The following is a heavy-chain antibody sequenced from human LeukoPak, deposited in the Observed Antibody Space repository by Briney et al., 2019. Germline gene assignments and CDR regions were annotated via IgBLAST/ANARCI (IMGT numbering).Heavy chain of an antibody. Sequence: TSETLSLTCAVYGGSFSGYYWTWIRQPPGKGLEWIGEINHSGSTNYIPSLKSRVTISVDTSKNQFSLRLNSATAADTAVYYCASEIHYDFWSGSPAVWGQGTLVTVSS. D-gene: IGHD3-3*01. V-gene: IGHV4-34*01. CDR1: GGSFSGYY. CDR3: ASEIHYDFWSGSPAV. J-gene: IGHJ4*02. CDR2: INHSGST.